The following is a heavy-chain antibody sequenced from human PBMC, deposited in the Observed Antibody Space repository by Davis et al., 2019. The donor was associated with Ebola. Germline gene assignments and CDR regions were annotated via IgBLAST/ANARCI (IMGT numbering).Heavy chain of an antibody. V-gene: IGHV3-7*01. Sequence: GESLKISCAASGFTFSTYWMNWVRQAPGKGLEWVANIKQDGSEKYYVDSVKGRFTISRDNAKNSLYLQMNSLRAEDTAVYYCAKDRQWELLAEDWFDPWGQGTLVTVSS. CDR3: AKDRQWELLAEDWFDP. CDR2: IKQDGSEK. D-gene: IGHD1-26*01. CDR1: GFTFSTYW. J-gene: IGHJ5*02.